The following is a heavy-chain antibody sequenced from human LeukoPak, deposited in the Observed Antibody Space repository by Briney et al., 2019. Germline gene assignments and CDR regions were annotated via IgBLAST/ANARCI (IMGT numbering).Heavy chain of an antibody. CDR2: IYYSGST. CDR3: ARMTTLSPFDY. J-gene: IGHJ4*02. V-gene: IGHV4-30-4*01. D-gene: IGHD4-17*01. CDR1: GGSISSGDYY. Sequence: SQTLSLTCTVSGGSISSGDYYWSWIRQPPGKGLEWIGYIYYSGSTYYNPSLKSRVTISVDTSKNQISLNLNSVTAADTAVYYCARMTTLSPFDYWGQGTLVTVSS.